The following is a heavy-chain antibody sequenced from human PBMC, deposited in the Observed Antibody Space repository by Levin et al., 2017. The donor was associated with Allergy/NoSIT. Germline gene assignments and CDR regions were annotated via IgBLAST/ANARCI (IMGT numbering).Heavy chain of an antibody. CDR3: ARDSPRSWFQPTDFDF. D-gene: IGHD6-13*01. V-gene: IGHV3-48*04. CDR1: GFTFNSYS. CDR2: ISPSSTTS. Sequence: GESLKISCVASGFTFNSYSMNWVRQAPGKGLEWVSYISPSSTTSYYADSVKGRFTISRDNAKNSLFLQMNSLRAEDTAVYYCARDSPRSWFQPTDFDFWGQGNLVTVSS. J-gene: IGHJ4*02.